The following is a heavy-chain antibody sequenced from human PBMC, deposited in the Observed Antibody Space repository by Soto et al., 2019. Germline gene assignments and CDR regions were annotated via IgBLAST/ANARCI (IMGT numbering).Heavy chain of an antibody. V-gene: IGHV2-5*02. D-gene: IGHD3-10*01. CDR3: AHRREVTMVRAVITHYFDF. CDR1: GFSLSTSGVG. CDR2: IYWDDDK. Sequence: SGPTLVNPTQPLTLTCTFSGFSLSTSGVGVGWIRQPPGKALEWLALIYWDDDKRYSPSLKSRLTITKDTSKNQVVLTMTNMDPVDTATYYCAHRREVTMVRAVITHYFDFWGHGTLVTVSS. J-gene: IGHJ4*01.